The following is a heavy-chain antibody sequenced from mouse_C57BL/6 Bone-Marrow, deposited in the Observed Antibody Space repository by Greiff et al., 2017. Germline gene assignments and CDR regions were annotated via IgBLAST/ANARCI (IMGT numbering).Heavy chain of an antibody. Sequence: EVMLVESEGGLVQPGSSMKLSCTASGFPFSDYYMAWVRQVPEKGLEWVANINYDGSSTYYLDSLKSRFIISRDNAKNILYLQMSSLKSEDTATYYCARERGWLRGAMDYWGQGTSVTVSS. J-gene: IGHJ4*01. CDR3: ARERGWLRGAMDY. CDR2: INYDGSST. CDR1: GFPFSDYY. V-gene: IGHV5-16*01. D-gene: IGHD2-2*01.